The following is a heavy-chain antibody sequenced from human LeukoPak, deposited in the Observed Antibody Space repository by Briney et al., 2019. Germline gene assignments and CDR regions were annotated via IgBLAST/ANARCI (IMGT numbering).Heavy chain of an antibody. J-gene: IGHJ4*02. CDR1: GGSISSYY. V-gene: IGHV4-59*01. Sequence: LETLSLTCTVSGGSISSYYWSWIRQPPGKGLEWIGYIYYSGSTNYNPSLKSRVTISVDTSKNQFSLKLNSVTAADTAVYYCARASGWYRLAFDYWGQGTLVTVSS. CDR3: ARASGWYRLAFDY. D-gene: IGHD6-19*01. CDR2: IYYSGST.